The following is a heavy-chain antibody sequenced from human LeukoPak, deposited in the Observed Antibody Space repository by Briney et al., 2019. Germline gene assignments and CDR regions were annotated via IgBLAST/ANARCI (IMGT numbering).Heavy chain of an antibody. CDR2: IYYSGTT. J-gene: IGHJ4*02. V-gene: IGHV4-59*01. CDR1: GGSISNYY. Sequence: SETLSLTCTVSGGSISNYYWSWIRQPPGKGLEWIGYIYYSGTTNYNPSLKSRVTISVDTSKNQFSLKLRSVTAADTAIYYCAKDRVFDYYDISELDYWGQGTLVTVSS. CDR3: AKDRVFDYYDISELDY. D-gene: IGHD3-22*01.